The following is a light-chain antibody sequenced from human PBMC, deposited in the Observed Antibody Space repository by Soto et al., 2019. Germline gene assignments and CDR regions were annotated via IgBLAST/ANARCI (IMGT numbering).Light chain of an antibody. V-gene: IGKV3-11*01. CDR2: DAS. J-gene: IGKJ3*01. CDR1: QSVDWY. CDR3: QQRSNWPPIT. Sequence: EIVLTQSPATLSLSPGDRATVSCRASQSVDWYVAWYQHKPGKATRLLIYDASTRATGIPDRFSGSESGTDFTLTISSLEPEDFAVYYCQQRSNWPPITFGPGTKVDMK.